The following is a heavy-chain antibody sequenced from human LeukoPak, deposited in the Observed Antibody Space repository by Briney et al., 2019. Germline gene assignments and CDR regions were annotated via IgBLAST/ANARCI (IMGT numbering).Heavy chain of an antibody. D-gene: IGHD5-24*01. J-gene: IGHJ3*02. V-gene: IGHV4-59*01. Sequence: PSETLSLTCTVSGGSINRYDWNWIRQPPGKGLEWIGYVYSSGSTNYSPSLKSRVTISVDTSRSQFFLKLNSVTAADTAVYYCARDTRDGYRDAFDIWGQGTVVSVSS. CDR3: ARDTRDGYRDAFDI. CDR2: VYSSGST. CDR1: GGSINRYD.